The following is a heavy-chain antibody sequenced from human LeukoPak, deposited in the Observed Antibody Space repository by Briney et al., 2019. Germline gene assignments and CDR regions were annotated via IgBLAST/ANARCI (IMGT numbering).Heavy chain of an antibody. Sequence: PGGSLRLSCAASGFTVSTNYMSWVRQAPGKGLQCVSVIYSSGDTYFADSVKGRFSISRDNSRNILFLQMNSLRVEDTGVYYCTSAGEYSMSGYGHDFWGQGVLVTVSS. J-gene: IGHJ4*02. CDR1: GFTVSTNY. V-gene: IGHV3-66*01. CDR3: TSAGEYSMSGYGHDF. D-gene: IGHD6-6*01. CDR2: IYSSGDT.